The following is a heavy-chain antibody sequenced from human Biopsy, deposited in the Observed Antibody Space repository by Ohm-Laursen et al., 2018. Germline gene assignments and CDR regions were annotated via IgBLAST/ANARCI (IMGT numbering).Heavy chain of an antibody. D-gene: IGHD3-22*01. Sequence: SETLSLTCTVSGVSISSYFWSWIRQPPGKGLEWIGDVYYSGSTNRNPSLKSRVTILVDTSKNQFSLKLNSVTAADTAVYYCGRREVVITHDAFDTWGQGTMVTVSS. V-gene: IGHV4-59*08. J-gene: IGHJ3*02. CDR1: GVSISSYF. CDR3: GRREVVITHDAFDT. CDR2: VYYSGST.